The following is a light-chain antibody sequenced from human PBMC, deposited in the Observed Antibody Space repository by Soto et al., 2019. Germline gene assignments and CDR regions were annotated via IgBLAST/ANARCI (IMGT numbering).Light chain of an antibody. CDR3: QQYDYSRT. V-gene: IGKV1-5*03. CDR2: EAS. CDR1: QSISTW. J-gene: IGKJ1*01. Sequence: DIQMTQSPSSLSAYVGDRVTITCRASQSISTWLAWYQQKPGKAPKLLIYEASSLESGVPSRFGGSGSGTEFTLTISSLQPDDFATYYCQQYDYSRTFGQGTKVDIK.